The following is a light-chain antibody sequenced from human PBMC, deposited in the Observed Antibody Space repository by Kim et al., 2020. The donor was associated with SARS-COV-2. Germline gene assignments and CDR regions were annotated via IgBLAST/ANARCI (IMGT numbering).Light chain of an antibody. CDR1: QNINYH. V-gene: IGKV1-39*01. Sequence: SVRDHVPYPCLTSQNINYHLNWYPQKPGRAPKLLIYAASTLQGGVPSRFSGSGSETDFTLTISSLQPEDFATYFCQQTYISPFTFGPGTKVDIK. J-gene: IGKJ3*01. CDR2: AAS. CDR3: QQTYISPFT.